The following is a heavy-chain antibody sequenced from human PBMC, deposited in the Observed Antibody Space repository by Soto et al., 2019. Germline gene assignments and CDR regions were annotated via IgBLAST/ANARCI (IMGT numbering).Heavy chain of an antibody. CDR3: ATDRVTLPGTFGY. D-gene: IGHD6-13*01. Sequence: QVHLVESGGGLVKPGGSLRLSCAGSGFSLSDYSMSWMRQAPGKGLEWVSYISSSGSSVYYADSVKGRFTISRDNAKNSMYLQMSGLRAEDTAMYYCATDRVTLPGTFGYWGQGTLVTVSS. J-gene: IGHJ4*02. CDR1: GFSLSDYS. CDR2: ISSSGSSV. V-gene: IGHV3-11*01.